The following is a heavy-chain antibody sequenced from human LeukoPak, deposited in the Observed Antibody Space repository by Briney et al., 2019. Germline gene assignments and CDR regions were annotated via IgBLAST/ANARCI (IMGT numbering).Heavy chain of an antibody. D-gene: IGHD2-21*02. CDR2: IWYDGSNK. CDR1: GFTFSSYG. V-gene: IGHV3-33*06. Sequence: GGSLRLSCAASGFTFSSYGMHWVRQAPGKELEWVAVIWYDGSNKYYADSVKGRFTISRDNSKNTLYLQMNSLRAEDTAVYYCAKCGGDCYYYYYYMDVWGKGTPVTVSS. J-gene: IGHJ6*03. CDR3: AKCGGDCYYYYYYMDV.